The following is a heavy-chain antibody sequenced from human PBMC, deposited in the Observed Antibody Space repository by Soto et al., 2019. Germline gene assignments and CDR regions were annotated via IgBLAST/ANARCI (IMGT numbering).Heavy chain of an antibody. CDR1: GGSISSSSYY. CDR2: IYYSGST. CDR3: ARLHDFWSGYSYYYYGMDV. V-gene: IGHV4-39*01. J-gene: IGHJ6*02. D-gene: IGHD3-3*01. Sequence: SETLSLTCTVSGGSISSSSYYWGWIRQPPGKGLEWIGSIYYSGSTYYNPSLKSRVTISVDTSKNQFSLKLSSVTAADTAVYYCARLHDFWSGYSYYYYGMDVWGQGTTVTVSS.